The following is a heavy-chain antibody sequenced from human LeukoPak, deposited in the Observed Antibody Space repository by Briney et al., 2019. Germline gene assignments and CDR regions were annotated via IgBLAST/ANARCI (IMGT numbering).Heavy chain of an antibody. V-gene: IGHV4-38-2*01. J-gene: IGHJ4*02. CDR3: AGTYYDSSGYIFDY. D-gene: IGHD3-22*01. CDR2: IYHSGST. CDR1: GYSISSGYY. Sequence: SSETLSLTCAVPGYSISSGYYWGWIRQPPGKGLEWIGSIYHSGSTYYNPSLKSRVTISVDTSKNQFSLKLSSVTAADTAVYYCAGTYYDSSGYIFDYWGQGTLVTVSS.